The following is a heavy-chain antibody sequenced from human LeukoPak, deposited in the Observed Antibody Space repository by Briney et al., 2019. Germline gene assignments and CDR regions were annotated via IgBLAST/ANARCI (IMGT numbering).Heavy chain of an antibody. CDR2: IRYDGSNK. CDR3: ARDLPYSTSSMDY. D-gene: IGHD6-6*01. Sequence: PGGSLRLSCAASGFTFSSYGMHWVRQAPGKGLEWVAFIRYDGSNKYYADSVKGRITISRDNSKNTLYLQMNSLRAEDTAVYYCARDLPYSTSSMDYWGQGTLVTVSS. V-gene: IGHV3-30*02. CDR1: GFTFSSYG. J-gene: IGHJ4*02.